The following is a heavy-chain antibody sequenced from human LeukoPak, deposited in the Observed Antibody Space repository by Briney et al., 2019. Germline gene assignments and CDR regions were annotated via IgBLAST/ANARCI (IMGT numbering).Heavy chain of an antibody. J-gene: IGHJ6*02. V-gene: IGHV3-33*01. CDR1: GFTFSSYG. D-gene: IGHD1-26*01. CDR3: ARDPHGSSSYYYYYGMGV. Sequence: GRSLRLSCAASGFTFSSYGMHWVRQAPGKGLEWVAVIWYDGSNKYYADSVKGRFTISRDNSKNTLYLQMNSLRAEDTAVYYCARDPHGSSSYYYYYGMGVWGQGTTVTVSS. CDR2: IWYDGSNK.